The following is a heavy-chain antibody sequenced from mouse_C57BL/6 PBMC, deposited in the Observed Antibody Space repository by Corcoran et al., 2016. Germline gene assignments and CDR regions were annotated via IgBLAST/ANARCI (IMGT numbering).Heavy chain of an antibody. J-gene: IGHJ3*01. Sequence: EVQLHQSGPELVKPGTSVKISCKASGYTFTDYYMNWVKQSHGKSLEWIGDINPNNGGTSYNQTFKGKTTLTADKSSSTAYMELRSLTSEDSAVYAWAREGGGYYSLAYWGQGTLVTVSA. CDR1: GYTFTDYY. D-gene: IGHD2-3*01. CDR2: INPNNGGT. V-gene: IGHV1-26*01. CDR3: AREGGGYYSLAY.